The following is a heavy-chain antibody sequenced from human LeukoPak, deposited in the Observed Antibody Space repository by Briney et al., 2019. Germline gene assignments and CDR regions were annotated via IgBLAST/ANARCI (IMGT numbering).Heavy chain of an antibody. J-gene: IGHJ4*02. Sequence: ASVKVSCKVSGYTLTELSMHWVRQAPGKGLEWMGGFDPEDGETIYAQKFQGRVTMTEDTSTDTAYMELSSLRSEDTAVYYCATSLLIVVVPAASYYFDYWGQGTLVTVSS. D-gene: IGHD2-2*01. CDR1: GYTLTELS. CDR2: FDPEDGET. CDR3: ATSLLIVVVPAASYYFDY. V-gene: IGHV1-24*01.